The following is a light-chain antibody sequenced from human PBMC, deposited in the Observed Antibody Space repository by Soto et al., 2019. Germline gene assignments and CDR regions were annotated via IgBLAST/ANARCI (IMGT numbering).Light chain of an antibody. J-gene: IGKJ5*01. CDR3: QQRSNSPT. CDR2: DAS. V-gene: IGKV3-11*01. Sequence: EIVLTQSPATLSLSPGERATLSCRASQSVSSYLAGYQQKPGQAPRLLIYDASNRATGIPARFSGSGSGTDFTLTISSLEPEDFAVYYCQQRSNSPTFGQGTRLEIK. CDR1: QSVSSY.